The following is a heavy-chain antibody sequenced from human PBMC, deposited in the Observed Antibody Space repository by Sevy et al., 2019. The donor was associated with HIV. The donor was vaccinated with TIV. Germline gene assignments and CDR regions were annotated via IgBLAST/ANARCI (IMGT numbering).Heavy chain of an antibody. CDR1: GFTFTYAW. CDR2: VKGKTDGWII. Sequence: GGSLRLSCAASGFTFTYAWMSWVRQAPGKGLEWVGRVKGKTDGWIIDYAAPVKGRFTISRDDSKNTLYLQMNSLKPENTAVYYCSTATGSRADFSDNWGQGTLVTVSS. CDR3: STATGSRADFSDN. J-gene: IGHJ4*02. D-gene: IGHD6-25*01. V-gene: IGHV3-15*01.